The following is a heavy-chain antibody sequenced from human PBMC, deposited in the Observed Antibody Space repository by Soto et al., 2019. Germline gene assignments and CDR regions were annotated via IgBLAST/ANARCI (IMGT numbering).Heavy chain of an antibody. Sequence: SETMSLTCAVSGFSISSGYYWGWLRQPPGKGLGWIGSMYLSGTTYYNPSLKSRVTISLDTSKNQFSLKLSSVTAADTAVYYCAREFDGDGYSGGYFGCRGRGTRGAFSS. J-gene: IGHJ4*02. CDR1: GFSISSGYY. CDR2: MYLSGTT. V-gene: IGHV4-38-2*02. CDR3: AREFDGDGYSGGYFGC. D-gene: IGHD5-12*01.